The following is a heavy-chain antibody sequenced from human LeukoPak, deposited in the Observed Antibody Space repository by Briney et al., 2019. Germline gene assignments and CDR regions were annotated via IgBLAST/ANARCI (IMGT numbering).Heavy chain of an antibody. Sequence: PGGSLRLSCAASGFTFSSYAMHWVRQAPGKGLEWVAVISYDGSNKYYADSVKGLFTISRDNSKNTLYLQMNSLRAEDTAVYYCAELGITMIGGVWGKGTTVTISS. CDR1: GFTFSSYA. J-gene: IGHJ6*04. CDR2: ISYDGSNK. CDR3: AELGITMIGGV. V-gene: IGHV3-30*04. D-gene: IGHD3-10*02.